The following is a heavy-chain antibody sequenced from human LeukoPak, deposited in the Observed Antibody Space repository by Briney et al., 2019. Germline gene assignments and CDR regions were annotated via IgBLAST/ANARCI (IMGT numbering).Heavy chain of an antibody. CDR2: ISAYNGNT. J-gene: IGHJ4*02. CDR1: GYTFTSYG. Sequence: GASLKVSCKASGYTFTSYGISWVRQAPGQGLEWMGWISAYNGNTNYAQKLQGRVTMTTDTSTSTAYMELRSLRSDDTAVYYCASWYSSGWYVYWGQGTLVTVSS. V-gene: IGHV1-18*01. D-gene: IGHD6-19*01. CDR3: ASWYSSGWYVY.